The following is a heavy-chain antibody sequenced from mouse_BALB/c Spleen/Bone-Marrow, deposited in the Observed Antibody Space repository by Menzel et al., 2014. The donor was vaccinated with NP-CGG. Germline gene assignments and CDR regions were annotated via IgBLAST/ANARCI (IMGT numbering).Heavy chain of an antibody. Sequence: EVQLVESGPGLVKPSQSLSLTCTVTGYSITSDYAWNWIRQFPGNKLEWMGYISYSGSTSYNPSLKSRISITRDTSKNQFFLQLISVTTEDTATYYCARGSLAYGYFDVWGAGTTVTVPS. CDR2: ISYSGST. CDR3: ARGSLAYGYFDV. V-gene: IGHV3-2*02. CDR1: GYSITSDYA. D-gene: IGHD4-1*01. J-gene: IGHJ1*01.